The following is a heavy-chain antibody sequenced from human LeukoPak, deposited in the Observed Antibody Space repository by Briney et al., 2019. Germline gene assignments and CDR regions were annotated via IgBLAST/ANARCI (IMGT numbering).Heavy chain of an antibody. Sequence: SETLSLTCTVSGGSISSYYWSWIRQPPGKGLEWIGYIYYSGSTNYNPSLKSRVTISVDTSKNQFSLELSSVTAADTAVYYCAREITYYYGSGGFDYWGQGTLVTVSS. CDR1: GGSISSYY. V-gene: IGHV4-59*01. J-gene: IGHJ4*02. CDR2: IYYSGST. CDR3: AREITYYYGSGGFDY. D-gene: IGHD3-10*01.